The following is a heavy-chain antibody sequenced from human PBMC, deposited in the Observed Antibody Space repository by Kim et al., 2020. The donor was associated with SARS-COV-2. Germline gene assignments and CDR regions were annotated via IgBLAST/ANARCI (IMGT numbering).Heavy chain of an antibody. CDR2: EK. V-gene: IGHV3-7*03. Sequence: EKSDVDSVKSRFTITRDNAKNSLYLHMNSLRAEDTAVYYCARGSARDGLDVWGLGTTVTVSS. D-gene: IGHD3-10*01. J-gene: IGHJ6*02. CDR3: ARGSARDGLDV.